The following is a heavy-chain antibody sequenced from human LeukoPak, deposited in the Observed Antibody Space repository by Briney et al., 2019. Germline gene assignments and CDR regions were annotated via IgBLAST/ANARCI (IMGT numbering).Heavy chain of an antibody. J-gene: IGHJ4*02. CDR1: GFTFDDYT. Sequence: GGSLRLSCAASGFTFDDYTMHWVRQAPGKGLEWVSLISWHGSSTYYADSVKGRFTISRDNSKNTLYLQMNSLRAEDTAVYYCAKDRIAVAGWGQGTLVTVSS. CDR3: AKDRIAVAG. D-gene: IGHD6-19*01. CDR2: ISWHGSST. V-gene: IGHV3-43*01.